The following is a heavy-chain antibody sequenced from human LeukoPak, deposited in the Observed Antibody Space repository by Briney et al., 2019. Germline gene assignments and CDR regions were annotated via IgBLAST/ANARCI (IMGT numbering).Heavy chain of an antibody. Sequence: GESLKISCKGSGYSFTSYWIGWVRQMPGKGLEWMGIIYPGDSDTRYSPSFPGQVTISADKSISTAYLQWSSLKASDTAMYYCARRDLWFGEGVVDYWSQGTLVTVSS. D-gene: IGHD3-10*01. CDR3: ARRDLWFGEGVVDY. CDR1: GYSFTSYW. J-gene: IGHJ4*02. CDR2: IYPGDSDT. V-gene: IGHV5-51*01.